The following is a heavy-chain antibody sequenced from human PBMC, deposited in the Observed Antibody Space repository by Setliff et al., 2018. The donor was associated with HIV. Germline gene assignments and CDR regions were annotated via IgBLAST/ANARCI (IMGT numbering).Heavy chain of an antibody. CDR2: IYYSGTT. CDR1: GASVNSNNYY. D-gene: IGHD3-10*01. Sequence: ETLSLTCTVSGASVNSNNYYWGWIRQPPGKGLEWIASIYYSGTTYYNPSLKSRVTISVDTSKNQFSLKLSSVTAADTAVYYCARLSLSLVRGIINSGDRFFDYWGQGSLVTVSS. CDR3: ARLSLSLVRGIINSGDRFFDY. J-gene: IGHJ4*02. V-gene: IGHV4-39*01.